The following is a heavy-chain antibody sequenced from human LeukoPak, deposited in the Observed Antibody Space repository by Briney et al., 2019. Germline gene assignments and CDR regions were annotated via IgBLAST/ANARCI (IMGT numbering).Heavy chain of an antibody. CDR3: ARDLGSGSYYNGLLGY. D-gene: IGHD3-10*01. V-gene: IGHV1-69*04. Sequence: ASVKVSCKASGGTFSSYAISWVRQAPGQGLEWMGRIIPILGIANYAQKFQGRVTITADKSTSTAYMELSSLRSEDTAVYYCARDLGSGSYYNGLLGYWGQGTLVTVSS. J-gene: IGHJ4*02. CDR1: GGTFSSYA. CDR2: IIPILGIA.